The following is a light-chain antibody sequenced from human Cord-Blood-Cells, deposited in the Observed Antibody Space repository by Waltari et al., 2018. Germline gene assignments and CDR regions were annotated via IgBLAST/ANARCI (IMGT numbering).Light chain of an antibody. V-gene: IGKV1-5*03. J-gene: IGKJ1*01. CDR3: QQYNSAWT. CDR1: QSISSW. CDR2: KAS. Sequence: DIQMTQSPSTLSASVGDRVTITCRASQSISSWLAWYQQKPGKAPKLLIYKASSLESGVPSRFSGSGSRTEFTLTSSSLQPDYFATYYCQQYNSAWTFGQGTKVEIK.